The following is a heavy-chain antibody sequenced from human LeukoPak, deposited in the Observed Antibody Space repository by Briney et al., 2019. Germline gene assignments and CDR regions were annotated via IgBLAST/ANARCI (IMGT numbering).Heavy chain of an antibody. V-gene: IGHV4-59*11. D-gene: IGHD1-14*01. Sequence: SETLSLTCTVSDASISGHYLTWIRQPPGKGLEWIGYISYIGSTNYNPSLKSRVTISIDTSKNQFSLKLSSVTAADTAVYYCARDKISINAFDMWGQGTLVTVSA. CDR3: ARDKISINAFDM. CDR2: ISYIGST. J-gene: IGHJ4*02. CDR1: DASISGHY.